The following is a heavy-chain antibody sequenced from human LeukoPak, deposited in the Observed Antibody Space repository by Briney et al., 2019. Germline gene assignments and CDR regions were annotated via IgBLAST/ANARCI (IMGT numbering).Heavy chain of an antibody. CDR1: GYXFTGYY. CDR3: ARDLNYGDYTTRAFDI. D-gene: IGHD4-17*01. J-gene: IGHJ3*02. CDR2: INPNSGGT. Sequence: ASVKVSCKASGYXFTGYYIHWVRQAPGQGLEWMGWINPNSGGTNHAQKFQGRVTMTRDTSISTVYMELSRLRSDDTAEYYCARDLNYGDYTTRAFDIWGQGTMVTVSS. V-gene: IGHV1-2*02.